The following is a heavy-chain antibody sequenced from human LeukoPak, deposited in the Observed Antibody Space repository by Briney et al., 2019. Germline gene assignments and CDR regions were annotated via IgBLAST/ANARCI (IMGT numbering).Heavy chain of an antibody. D-gene: IGHD4-17*01. J-gene: IGHJ3*02. V-gene: IGHV3-15*01. Sequence: PGGSLRLSCAASGFTFSSYAMSWFRQAPGKGLEWVGRIKSKTDGGTTDYAAPVKGRFTISRDDSKNTLYLQMNSLKTEDTAVYYCTTAHDYGDYVGAFDIWGQGTMVTVSS. CDR2: IKSKTDGGTT. CDR3: TTAHDYGDYVGAFDI. CDR1: GFTFSSYA.